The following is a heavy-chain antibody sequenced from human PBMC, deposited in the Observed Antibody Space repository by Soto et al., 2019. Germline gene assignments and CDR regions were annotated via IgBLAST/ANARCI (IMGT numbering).Heavy chain of an antibody. D-gene: IGHD3-9*01. V-gene: IGHV3-30-3*01. CDR2: ISYDGSNK. CDR1: GFTFSSYA. CDR3: ARGDDIFTIRNYFDY. Sequence: GESLKISCAASGFTFSSYAMHWVRQAPGKGLEWVAVISYDGSNKYYADSVKGRFTISRDNSKNTLYLQMNSLRAEDTAVYYCARGDDIFTIRNYFDYWGQGTLVTVSS. J-gene: IGHJ4*02.